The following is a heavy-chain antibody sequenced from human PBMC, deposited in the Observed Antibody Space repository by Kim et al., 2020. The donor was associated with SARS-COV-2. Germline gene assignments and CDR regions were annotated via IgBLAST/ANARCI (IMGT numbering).Heavy chain of an antibody. D-gene: IGHD3-16*02. CDR2: ISYDGSNK. Sequence: GGSLRLSCAASGFTFSSYGMHWVRQAPGKGLEWVAVISYDGSNKYYADSVKGRFTISRDNSKNTLYLQMNSLRAEDTAVYYCAKALLTFGGVIAMDVWGQGTTVTVSS. CDR3: AKALLTFGGVIAMDV. V-gene: IGHV3-30*18. CDR1: GFTFSSYG. J-gene: IGHJ6*02.